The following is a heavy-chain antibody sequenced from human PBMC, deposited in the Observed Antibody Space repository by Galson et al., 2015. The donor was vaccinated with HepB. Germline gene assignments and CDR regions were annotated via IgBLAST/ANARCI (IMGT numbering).Heavy chain of an antibody. J-gene: IGHJ3*02. Sequence: SLRLSCAASGFTFDDYAMHWVRQAPGKGLEWVSGISWNSGSIGYADSVKGRFTISRDNAKNSLYLQMNSLRAEDTALYYCASGVVPAGEHAFDIWGQGTMVTVSS. D-gene: IGHD2-2*01. CDR1: GFTFDDYA. CDR2: ISWNSGSI. V-gene: IGHV3-9*01. CDR3: ASGVVPAGEHAFDI.